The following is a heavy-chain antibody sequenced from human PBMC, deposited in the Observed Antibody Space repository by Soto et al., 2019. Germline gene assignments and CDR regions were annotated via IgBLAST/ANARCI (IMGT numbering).Heavy chain of an antibody. D-gene: IGHD3-9*01. J-gene: IGHJ6*02. V-gene: IGHV6-1*01. CDR3: ARAYDILTGRSNSYYYGMDV. Sequence: SQTLSLTCAISGDSVASNSAAWNWIRQSPSRGLEWLGRTYYRSKWYNDYAVSVKSRITINPDTSKNQFSLQLNSVTPEDTAVYYCARAYDILTGRSNSYYYGMDVWGQGTTVTVSS. CDR1: GDSVASNSAA. CDR2: TYYRSKWYN.